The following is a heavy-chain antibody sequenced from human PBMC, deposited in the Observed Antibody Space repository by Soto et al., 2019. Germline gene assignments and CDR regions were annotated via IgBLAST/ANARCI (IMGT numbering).Heavy chain of an antibody. D-gene: IGHD6-13*01. CDR2: MYNTGST. Sequence: PSETLSLTCTVSGGSISSYYWSWIRPPPGKGLEWIWYMYNTGSTIYNPSLKSRVTISVDTSKNQFSLKLNSVTAAETDVYYCAWYPYSSNPFYFWGQGTLVPVSS. J-gene: IGHJ4*02. CDR1: GGSISSYY. V-gene: IGHV4-59*01. CDR3: AWYPYSSNPFYF.